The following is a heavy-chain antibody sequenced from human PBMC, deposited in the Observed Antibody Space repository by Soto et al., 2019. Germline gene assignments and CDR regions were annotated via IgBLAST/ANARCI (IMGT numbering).Heavy chain of an antibody. V-gene: IGHV3-33*01. J-gene: IGHJ4*02. CDR1: GFTFSNYG. CDR2: IWYDGGNK. D-gene: IGHD6-19*01. Sequence: QVQLVESGGGVVQPGRSLRLSCTASGFTFSNYGMHWVRQAPGKGLEWMAAIWYDGGNKYYADSVKGRFTISRDNSKNTLYLQMNSLRAEDTAVYYCARRGGSGWWGIEYWGQGTLVTVSS. CDR3: ARRGGSGWWGIEY.